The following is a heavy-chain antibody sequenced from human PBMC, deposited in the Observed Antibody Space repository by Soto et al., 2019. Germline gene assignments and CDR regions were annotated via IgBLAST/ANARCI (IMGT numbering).Heavy chain of an antibody. Sequence: PGGSLILSCAASGFTFSSYGMHWVRQAPGKGLEWVAVIWYDGSNKYYADSVKGRFTISRDNSKNTLYLQMNSLRAEDTAVYYCARSLYYYDSSGWAYYGMDVWGQGTTVTVSS. CDR2: IWYDGSNK. CDR1: GFTFSSYG. CDR3: ARSLYYYDSSGWAYYGMDV. V-gene: IGHV3-33*01. D-gene: IGHD3-22*01. J-gene: IGHJ6*02.